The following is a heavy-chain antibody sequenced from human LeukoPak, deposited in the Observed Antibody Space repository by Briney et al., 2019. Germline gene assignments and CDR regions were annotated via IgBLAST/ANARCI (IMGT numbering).Heavy chain of an antibody. J-gene: IGHJ4*02. V-gene: IGHV3-30*03. Sequence: GRSLRLSCAASGFTFSSYGMHWVRQAPGKGLEWVAVISYDGSNKYYADSVKGRFTISRDNAQKSVYLEMNSLRAEDTAVYYCARVVTSTEGYWGQGTLVTVSS. CDR2: ISYDGSNK. CDR1: GFTFSSYG. CDR3: ARVVTSTEGY. D-gene: IGHD2-21*02.